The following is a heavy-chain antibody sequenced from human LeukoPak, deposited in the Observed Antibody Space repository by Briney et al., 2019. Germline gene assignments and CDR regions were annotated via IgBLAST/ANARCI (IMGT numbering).Heavy chain of an antibody. CDR3: ASDPLDYKNGDY. D-gene: IGHD4-11*01. J-gene: IGHJ4*02. CDR1: GGSISSGGYS. V-gene: IGHV4-30-2*01. CDR2: IYHSGST. Sequence: SETLSLTCAVSGGSISSGGYSWSWIRQPPGKGLEWIGYIYHSGSTYYNPSLKSRVTISVDTSKNQFSLKLSSVTAADTAVYYCASDPLDYKNGDYWGQGTLVTVSS.